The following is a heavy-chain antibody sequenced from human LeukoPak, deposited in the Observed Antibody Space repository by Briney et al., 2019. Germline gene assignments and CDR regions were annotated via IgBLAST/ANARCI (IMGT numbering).Heavy chain of an antibody. V-gene: IGHV1-18*04. D-gene: IGHD3-16*01. Sequence: ASVKVSCKPSGYIFTSNSISWVRQAPGQGLEWMGWISTFNGYTNYAKNLQGRVTMTRDTSTRTVYMEMRNMRSDDTAVYYCARGEFYYDLWGRGTLVTVSS. CDR2: ISTFNGYT. CDR1: GYIFTSNS. CDR3: ARGEFYYDL. J-gene: IGHJ4*02.